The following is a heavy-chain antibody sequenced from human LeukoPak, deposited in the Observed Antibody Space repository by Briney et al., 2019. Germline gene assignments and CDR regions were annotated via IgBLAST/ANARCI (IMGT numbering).Heavy chain of an antibody. J-gene: IGHJ6*02. CDR3: ARGGIAEIEFYYFGVDV. CDR1: GFNFNHYA. CDR2: ISFDGTDK. D-gene: IGHD6-13*01. V-gene: IGHV3-30*03. Sequence: PGGSLRLSCAASGFNFNHYAMHWVRQAPGKGLEWVAVISFDGTDKYYGDFVKGRFTISRDNSKNTVYLRMNSLRPEDMGVYYCARGGIAEIEFYYFGVDVWGQGTTVAV.